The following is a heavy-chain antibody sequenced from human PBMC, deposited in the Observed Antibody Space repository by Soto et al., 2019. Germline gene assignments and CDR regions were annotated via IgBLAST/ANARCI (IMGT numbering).Heavy chain of an antibody. Sequence: GGSLRLSCAASGFTFSSYWMNWVRQAPGKGLEWVSYISRSSSDIYYADSVKGRFTISRDNAKNSLYLQMNSLRDEDTAEYYCALELYRGADCYEGVDDWGQGTMVTVSS. CDR2: ISRSSSDI. V-gene: IGHV3-48*02. J-gene: IGHJ4*01. CDR1: GFTFSSYW. D-gene: IGHD2-21*02. CDR3: ALELYRGADCYEGVDD.